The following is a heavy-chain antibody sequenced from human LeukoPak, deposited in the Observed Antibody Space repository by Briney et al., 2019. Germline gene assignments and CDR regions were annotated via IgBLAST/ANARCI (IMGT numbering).Heavy chain of an antibody. CDR1: GGSVSSADYY. CDR3: ARGTVAAAGRYYFDY. CDR2: IYHTGSN. V-gene: IGHV4-61*08. D-gene: IGHD6-13*01. Sequence: SETLSLTCTVSGGSVSSADYYWSWIRHPPGKALEWIGYIYHTGSNNYKYSLKSRVTISVDTSKNQFSLKLSSVTAADTAVYYCARGTVAAAGRYYFDYWGQGTLVTVSS. J-gene: IGHJ4*02.